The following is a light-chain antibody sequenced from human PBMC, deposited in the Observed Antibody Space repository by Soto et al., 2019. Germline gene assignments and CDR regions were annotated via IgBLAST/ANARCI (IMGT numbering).Light chain of an antibody. CDR3: SSYEASHSLL. CDR2: EVS. Sequence: QSALTQPSSASGSPGQSVTISCTGTSSDVGRYNDVCWYQHHPGKAPKLLIYEVSKRPSGVPDRFYGSKSGNTAALTVSGLQADDEAVYYCSSYEASHSLLFGGGTQRTVL. CDR1: SSDVGRYND. J-gene: IGLJ3*02. V-gene: IGLV2-8*01.